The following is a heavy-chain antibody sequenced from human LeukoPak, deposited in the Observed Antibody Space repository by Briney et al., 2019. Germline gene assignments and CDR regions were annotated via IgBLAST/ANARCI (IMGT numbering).Heavy chain of an antibody. CDR2: INSDGSST. CDR1: GFTFSSYW. D-gene: IGHD3-22*01. J-gene: IGHJ4*02. V-gene: IGHV3-74*01. Sequence: GGSLRLSCAASGFTFSSYWMHWFRQAPGKGLVWVSRINSDGSSTSYADSVKGRCTISRDNAKNTLYLQMNSLRAEDTAVYYCARDSRFRTSHSSGYQGGFDYWGQGTLVTVSS. CDR3: ARDSRFRTSHSSGYQGGFDY.